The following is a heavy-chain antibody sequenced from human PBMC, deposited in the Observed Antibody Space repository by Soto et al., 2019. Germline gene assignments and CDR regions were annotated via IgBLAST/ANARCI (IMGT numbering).Heavy chain of an antibody. D-gene: IGHD3-22*01. J-gene: IGHJ4*02. V-gene: IGHV3-21*06. CDR2: ISSSSTYI. CDR1: GFTFSSFS. CDR3: ARGGDTSGSWPRY. Sequence: EVQLEQSGGGLVKPGGSLRLSCAASGFTFSSFSMNWVRQAPGKGLEWVSSISSSSTYIYYADSVKGRFTISRDDAKNSLDLQMNSLRVEDTAMYYCARGGDTSGSWPRYWGQGTLVTVSS.